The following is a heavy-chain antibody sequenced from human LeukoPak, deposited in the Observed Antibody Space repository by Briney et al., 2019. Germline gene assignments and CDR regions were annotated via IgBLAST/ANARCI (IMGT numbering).Heavy chain of an antibody. J-gene: IGHJ5*02. Sequence: GGSLRLSCAASGFTFSDYYMSWIRQAPGKGLEWVSYISSSGSTIYYADSVKGRFTISRDSAKNSLYLQMNSLRAEDTAVYYCARGYDSSGYEWFDPWGQGTLVTVSS. CDR1: GFTFSDYY. CDR2: ISSSGSTI. D-gene: IGHD3-22*01. CDR3: ARGYDSSGYEWFDP. V-gene: IGHV3-11*01.